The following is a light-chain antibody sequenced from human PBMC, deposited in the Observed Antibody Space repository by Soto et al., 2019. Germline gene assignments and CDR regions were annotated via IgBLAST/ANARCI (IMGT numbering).Light chain of an antibody. V-gene: IGKV1-17*01. CDR1: QDITND. Sequence: DIQMTQSPSSLSASVGDRVTITCRASQDITNDLSWYQQKPGQAPKRLIYAASALQSGVPSRFSGDGSGTEFTLTISSLQSEDFATYYCLQHCWYPWTFGQGTKVDIK. CDR3: LQHCWYPWT. CDR2: AAS. J-gene: IGKJ1*01.